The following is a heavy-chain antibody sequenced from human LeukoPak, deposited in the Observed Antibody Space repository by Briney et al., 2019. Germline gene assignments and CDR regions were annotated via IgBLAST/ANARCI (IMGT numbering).Heavy chain of an antibody. J-gene: IGHJ6*02. Sequence: PGGSLRLSCAASGFTLSSYAMSWVRQAPGKGLEWVSAISGSGGSTYYADSVKGRFTISRDNSKNTLYLQMNSLRAEDTAVYYCAKYPAGGYYYGMDVWGQGTTVTVSS. V-gene: IGHV3-23*01. CDR1: GFTLSSYA. CDR2: ISGSGGST. CDR3: AKYPAGGYYYGMDV. D-gene: IGHD4-23*01.